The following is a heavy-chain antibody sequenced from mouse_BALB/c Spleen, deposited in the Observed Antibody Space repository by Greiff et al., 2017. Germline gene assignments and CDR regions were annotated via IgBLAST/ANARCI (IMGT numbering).Heavy chain of an antibody. J-gene: IGHJ1*01. V-gene: IGHV14-3*02. CDR2: IDPANGNT. CDR1: GFNIKDTY. CDR3: ARTGIYYGSYWYFDV. Sequence: VHVKQSGAELVKPGASVKLSCTASGFNIKDTYMHWVKQRPEQGLEWIGRIDPANGNTKYDPKFQGKATITADTSSNTAYLQLSSLTSEDTAVYYCARTGIYYGSYWYFDVWGAGTTVTVSS. D-gene: IGHD1-1*01.